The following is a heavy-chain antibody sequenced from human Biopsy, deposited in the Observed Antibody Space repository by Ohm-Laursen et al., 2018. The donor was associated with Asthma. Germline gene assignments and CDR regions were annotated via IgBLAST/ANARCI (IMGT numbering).Heavy chain of an antibody. J-gene: IGHJ6*02. CDR1: GDSFSNYA. D-gene: IGHD5-12*01. CDR2: LIPVLGTP. Sequence: SSVKVSCKASGDSFSNYAISWVRQAPGQGLEWMGGLIPVLGTPDHAQMFEGRVTITADESTSTAYMELSSLSPEDTAVYCCARGYSGSDRIVYYYSGLEVWGQGTTVTVSS. CDR3: ARGYSGSDRIVYYYSGLEV. V-gene: IGHV1-69*01.